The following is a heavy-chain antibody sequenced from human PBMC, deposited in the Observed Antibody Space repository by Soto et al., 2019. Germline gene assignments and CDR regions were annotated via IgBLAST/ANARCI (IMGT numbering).Heavy chain of an antibody. J-gene: IGHJ3*02. CDR1: GFTFSSYG. CDR3: ASDGYDSSGYWAFDI. CDR2: IWYDGSNK. Sequence: PGRSLRVYCAASGFTFSSYGMNWVRQAPGKGLEWVAVIWYDGSNKYYADSVKGRFTISRDNSKNTLYLQMNSLRAEATALYYCASDGYDSSGYWAFDIWAQGRKVTV. V-gene: IGHV3-33*01. D-gene: IGHD3-22*01.